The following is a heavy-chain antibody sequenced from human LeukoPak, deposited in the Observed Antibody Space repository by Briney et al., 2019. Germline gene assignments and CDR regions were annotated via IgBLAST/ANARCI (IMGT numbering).Heavy chain of an antibody. CDR2: IYYSGGT. Sequence: PSETLSLTCTVSGGSMNPYFWSWIRQPPGKGLEWIGYIYYSGGTSYKASLKSRVTISVDTSKSQFSLGLSSVTAADTAVYYCARVSQDYYDRSGYYHFDFWGLGTLVTVSS. CDR3: ARVSQDYYDRSGYYHFDF. CDR1: GGSMNPYF. D-gene: IGHD3-22*01. J-gene: IGHJ4*02. V-gene: IGHV4-59*01.